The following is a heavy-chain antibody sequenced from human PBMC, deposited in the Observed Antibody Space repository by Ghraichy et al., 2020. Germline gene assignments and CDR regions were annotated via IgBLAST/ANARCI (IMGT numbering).Heavy chain of an antibody. CDR1: GLTFSIYS. D-gene: IGHD3-22*01. V-gene: IGHV3-21*01. Sequence: GGSLRLSCAASGLTFSIYSMNWVRQAPGKGLEWVSSIGRDITYIYYADSVKGRFTISRDNAKNSLYLQMNSLRAEDTAVYYCARSYSSGPGLAFEPGGQGTLVPGTS. CDR3: ARSYSSGPGLAFEP. CDR2: IGRDITYI. J-gene: IGHJ5*02.